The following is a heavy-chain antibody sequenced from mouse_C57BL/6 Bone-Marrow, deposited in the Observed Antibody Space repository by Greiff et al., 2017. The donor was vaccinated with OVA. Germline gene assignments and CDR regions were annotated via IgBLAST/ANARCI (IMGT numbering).Heavy chain of an antibody. D-gene: IGHD2-4*01. CDR3: ARDVFYDYAYYFDY. V-gene: IGHV1-69*01. Sequence: VQLQQPGAELVMPGASVKLSCKASGYTFTSYWMHWVKQRPGQGLEWIGEIDPSDSYTNYNQKFKGKATLTVDKSSSTAYMQLSRLTSEASAVYYCARDVFYDYAYYFDYWGQGTPLTVSS. J-gene: IGHJ2*01. CDR2: IDPSDSYT. CDR1: GYTFTSYW.